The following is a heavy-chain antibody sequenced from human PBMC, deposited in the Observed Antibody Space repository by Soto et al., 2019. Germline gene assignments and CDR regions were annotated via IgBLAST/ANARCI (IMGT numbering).Heavy chain of an antibody. CDR3: ATRPRYYYDSSGYS. Sequence: SETLSLTCTVSGGSISSGGYYWSWIRQHPGKGLEWIGYIYYSGSTYYNPSLKSRVTISVDTSRNQFSLKLSSVTAADTAVYYCATRPRYYYDSSGYSWGQGTLVTVSS. V-gene: IGHV4-31*03. CDR2: IYYSGST. D-gene: IGHD3-22*01. CDR1: GGSISSGGYY. J-gene: IGHJ5*02.